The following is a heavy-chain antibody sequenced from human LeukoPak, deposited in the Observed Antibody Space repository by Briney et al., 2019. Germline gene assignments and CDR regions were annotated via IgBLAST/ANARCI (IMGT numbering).Heavy chain of an antibody. J-gene: IGHJ4*02. CDR3: ARSTRILQFDY. CDR2: IYYSGST. D-gene: IGHD2/OR15-2a*01. CDR1: GGSISSYY. Sequence: SETLSLTCTVSGGSISSYYWSWIRQPPGEGLEWIGYIYYSGSTNYNPSLKSRVTISVDTSKNQFSLKLSSVTAADTAVYYCARSTRILQFDYWGQGTLVTVSS. V-gene: IGHV4-59*08.